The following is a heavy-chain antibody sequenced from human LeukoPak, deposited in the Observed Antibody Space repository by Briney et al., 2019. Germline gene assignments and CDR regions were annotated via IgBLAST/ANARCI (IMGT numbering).Heavy chain of an antibody. D-gene: IGHD6-19*01. CDR2: IYTSGST. CDR1: GGSISSGSYY. CDR3: SRSDHYYYYGMDV. Sequence: NSSETLSLTCTVSGGSISSGSYYWSWIRQPAGKGLEWIGRIYTSGSTNYNPSLKSRVTISVDTSKNQFSLKLSSATAADTAVYYCSRSDHYYYYGMDVWGQGTTVTVSS. V-gene: IGHV4-61*02. J-gene: IGHJ6*02.